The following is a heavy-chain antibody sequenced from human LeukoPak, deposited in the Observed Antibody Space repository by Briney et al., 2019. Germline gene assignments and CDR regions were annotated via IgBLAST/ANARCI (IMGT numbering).Heavy chain of an antibody. D-gene: IGHD4-23*01. V-gene: IGHV1-69*05. CDR1: GGTFSSYA. Sequence: SVKVSCKASGGTFSSYAISWVRQAPGQGLEWMGGIIPIFGTANYAQKFQGRVTITRDTSASIAYMELNNLRSEDTAVYYCASSRSGYGGSPFDYWGQGTLVTVSS. CDR2: IIPIFGTA. CDR3: ASSRSGYGGSPFDY. J-gene: IGHJ4*02.